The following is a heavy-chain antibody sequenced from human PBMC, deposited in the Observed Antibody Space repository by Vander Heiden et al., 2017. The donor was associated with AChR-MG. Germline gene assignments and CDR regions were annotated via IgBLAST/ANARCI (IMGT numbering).Heavy chain of an antibody. CDR1: GFTFDDYA. CDR2: ISWNSGSI. Sequence: EVQLVESGGGLVQPGRSLRLSCAASGFTFDDYAMHWVRQAPGKGLEWVSGISWNSGSIGYADSVKGRFTISRDNAKNSLYLQMNSLRAEDTALYYCAKDLGFDILTGFDYWGQGTLVTVSS. D-gene: IGHD3-9*01. CDR3: AKDLGFDILTGFDY. J-gene: IGHJ4*02. V-gene: IGHV3-9*01.